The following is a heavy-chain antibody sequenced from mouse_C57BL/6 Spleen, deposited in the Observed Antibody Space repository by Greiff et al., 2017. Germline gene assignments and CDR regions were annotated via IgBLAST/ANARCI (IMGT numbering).Heavy chain of an antibody. V-gene: IGHV1-18*01. D-gene: IGHD1-1*01. CDR1: GYTFTDYN. Sequence: EVNLVESGPELVKPGASVKIPCKASGYTFTDYNMDWVKQSHGKSLEWIGDINPNNGGTIYNQKFKGKATLTVDKSSSTAYMELRSLTSEDTAVYYCARRDGTTVPFDYWGQGTTLTVSS. CDR3: ARRDGTTVPFDY. CDR2: INPNNGGT. J-gene: IGHJ2*01.